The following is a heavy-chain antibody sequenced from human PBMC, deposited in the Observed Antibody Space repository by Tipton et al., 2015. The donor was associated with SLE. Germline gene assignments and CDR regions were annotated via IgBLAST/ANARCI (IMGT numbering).Heavy chain of an antibody. CDR2: ITWDGRST. Sequence: SLRLSCAASGFTFDDYTMHWVRQAPGKGLEWVSLITWDGRSTYCADSVKGRFSISRDNSQNSLYLQMNSLTTEDTALYYCAKGALSSGWHDTFDIWGQGTMVPVSS. J-gene: IGHJ3*02. D-gene: IGHD6-19*01. V-gene: IGHV3-43*01. CDR3: AKGALSSGWHDTFDI. CDR1: GFTFDDYT.